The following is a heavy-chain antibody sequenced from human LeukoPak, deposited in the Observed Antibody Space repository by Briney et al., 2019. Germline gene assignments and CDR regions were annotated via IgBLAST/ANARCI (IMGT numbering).Heavy chain of an antibody. Sequence: ASVKVSCKAFGYSFTSYYMHRLRQAPGQGLEWMGIINPSGGTTSYAQRFQDRVTMTRDTSTSTVYMELSSLRFEDTAVYFCARVRGYSLLDYWGQGILVTVSS. CDR2: INPSGGTT. D-gene: IGHD5-18*01. J-gene: IGHJ4*02. CDR3: ARVRGYSLLDY. CDR1: GYSFTSYY. V-gene: IGHV1-46*01.